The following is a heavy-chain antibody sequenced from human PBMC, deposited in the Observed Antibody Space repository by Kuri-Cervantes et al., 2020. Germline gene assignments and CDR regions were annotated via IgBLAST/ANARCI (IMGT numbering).Heavy chain of an antibody. CDR1: GFTFSSFW. J-gene: IGHJ4*02. CDR3: AKDIFTMVRGVIED. CDR2: INSDGSST. Sequence: GGSLRLSCAASGFTFSSFWMHWVRQAPGKGQVWVSRINSDGSSTNYADSVKVRFTISRDNAENTLYLQMNSLRAEDTALYYCAKDIFTMVRGVIEDWGQGTLVTVSS. V-gene: IGHV3-74*01. D-gene: IGHD3-10*01.